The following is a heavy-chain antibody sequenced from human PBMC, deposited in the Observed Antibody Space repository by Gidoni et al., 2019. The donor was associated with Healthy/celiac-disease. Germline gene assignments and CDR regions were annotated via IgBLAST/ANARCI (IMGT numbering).Heavy chain of an antibody. J-gene: IGHJ3*02. D-gene: IGHD3-3*01. CDR2: IKQDGSEK. Sequence: EVQLVESGGGLVPPGGSLRLSCAASGFTFSSYWMSWVRQAPGKGLEWVANIKQDGSEKYYVDSVKGRFTISRDNAKNSLYLQMNSLRAEDTAVYYCARVGYYDLWSGYGAFDIWGQGTMVTVSS. V-gene: IGHV3-7*05. CDR1: GFTFSSYW. CDR3: ARVGYYDLWSGYGAFDI.